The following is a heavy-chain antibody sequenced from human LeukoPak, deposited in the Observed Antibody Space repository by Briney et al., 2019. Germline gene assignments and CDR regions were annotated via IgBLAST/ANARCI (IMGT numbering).Heavy chain of an antibody. CDR1: GGSISSGGYS. V-gene: IGHV4-30-2*03. CDR2: IYYSGST. D-gene: IGHD6-19*01. J-gene: IGHJ4*02. CDR3: ARPYSSGWQPFDY. Sequence: SQTLSLTCAVSGGSISSGGYSWSWIRQPPGKGLEWIGSIYYSGSTYYNPSLKSRVTISVDTSKNQFSLRLTSVTAADTAVYYCARPYSSGWQPFDYWGQGTLVTVPS.